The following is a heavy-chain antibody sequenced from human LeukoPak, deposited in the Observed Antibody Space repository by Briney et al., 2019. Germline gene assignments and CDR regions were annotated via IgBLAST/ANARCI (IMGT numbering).Heavy chain of an antibody. CDR3: ARVLAAIAFRDYHYVDV. Sequence: TGGSLRLSCAASGFSVSSNSMSWVRQAPGKGLECVSIIYSRDVTSYADSVKDRFTISRDSDKDTLFLQMDSLRSDDTAVYYCARVLAAIAFRDYHYVDVWGKGTTVTVSS. CDR1: GFSVSSNS. V-gene: IGHV3-53*01. CDR2: IYSRDVT. J-gene: IGHJ6*03. D-gene: IGHD3-16*01.